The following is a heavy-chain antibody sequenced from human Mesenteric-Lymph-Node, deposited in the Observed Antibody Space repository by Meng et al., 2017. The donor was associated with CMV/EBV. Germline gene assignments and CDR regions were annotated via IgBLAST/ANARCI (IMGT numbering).Heavy chain of an antibody. CDR1: SGSFNDYY. J-gene: IGHJ4*02. Sequence: LTCTVYSGSFNDYYFNWVRQPPGKGMEWVGEINDSGAANDNPSLNRRVTISVDKSKNQFSLNLTSVTPADTAVYYCAASTLRAPFEFWGQGSLVTVSS. CDR3: AASTLRAPFEF. D-gene: IGHD5/OR15-5a*01. CDR2: INDSGAA. V-gene: IGHV4-34*01.